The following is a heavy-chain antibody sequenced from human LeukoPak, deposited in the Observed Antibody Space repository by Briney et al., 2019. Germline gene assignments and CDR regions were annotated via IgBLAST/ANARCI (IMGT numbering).Heavy chain of an antibody. D-gene: IGHD3-10*01. CDR3: ARDRRYYGSGSYVYYYGMDV. V-gene: IGHV4-61*08. CDR2: IYYSGST. J-gene: IGHJ6*02. Sequence: TSETLSLTCTVSGGSISSGDYYWSWIRQPPGKGLEWIGYIYYSGSTNYDPSLKSRVTISVDTSKNQFSLKLSSVTAADTAVYYCARDRRYYGSGSYVYYYGMDVWGQGTTVTVSS. CDR1: GGSISSGDYY.